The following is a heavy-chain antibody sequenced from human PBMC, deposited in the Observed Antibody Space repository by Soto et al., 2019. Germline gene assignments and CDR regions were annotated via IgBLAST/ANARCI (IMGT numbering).Heavy chain of an antibody. CDR2: IIPIFGTA. Sequence: QVQLVQSGAEVKKPGSSVKVSCKASGGTFSSYAISWVRQAPGQGLEWMGGIIPIFGTANYAQKFQGRVTITADKYTSTAYMELSSLRSEDTAVYYCARGEGYCSGGSCYGNWYFDLWGRGTLVTVSS. CDR3: ARGEGYCSGGSCYGNWYFDL. J-gene: IGHJ2*01. CDR1: GGTFSSYA. D-gene: IGHD2-15*01. V-gene: IGHV1-69*06.